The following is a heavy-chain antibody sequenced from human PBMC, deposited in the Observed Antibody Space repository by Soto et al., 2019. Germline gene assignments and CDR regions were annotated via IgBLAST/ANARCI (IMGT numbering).Heavy chain of an antibody. V-gene: IGHV1-69*01. Sequence: QVQLVQSGAEVKKPGSSVKVSCKASGGTFSSYAISWVRQAPGQGLEWMGGIIPIFGTANYAQKFQGRVTITADESTSTAYMELSSLRSEDTAVYYCARDPYVYQPHYYDYGMDVWGQGTTVTVSS. CDR3: ARDPYVYQPHYYDYGMDV. D-gene: IGHD2-2*01. CDR1: GGTFSSYA. J-gene: IGHJ6*02. CDR2: IIPIFGTA.